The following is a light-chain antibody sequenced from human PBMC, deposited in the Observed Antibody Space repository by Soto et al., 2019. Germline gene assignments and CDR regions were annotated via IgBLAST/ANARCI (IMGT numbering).Light chain of an antibody. CDR2: EVS. J-gene: IGLJ1*01. V-gene: IGLV2-14*01. Sequence: QSALTQPASVSGSPAQSITISCTGTSSDVGGYNYVSWYQHHPGKAPRLMIYEVSNRPSGVSDRFSGSKSGNTASLTISGLLAEDEADYYCSSYTSISTYVFGTGTKVTVL. CDR1: SSDVGGYNY. CDR3: SSYTSISTYV.